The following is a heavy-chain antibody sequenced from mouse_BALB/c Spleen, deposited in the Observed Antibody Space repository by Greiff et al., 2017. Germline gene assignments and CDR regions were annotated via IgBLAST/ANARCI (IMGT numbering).Heavy chain of an antibody. CDR2: IYPGSGST. CDR3: ARSGFITTVLDV. D-gene: IGHD1-1*01. V-gene: IGHV1-77*01. J-gene: IGHJ1*01. Sequence: QVQLKESGPELVKPGASVKMSCKASGYTFTDYVISWVKQRTGQGLEWIGEIYPGSGSTYYNEKFKGKATLTADKSSNTAYMQLSSLTSEDSAVYFCARSGFITTVLDVWGAGTTVTVSS. CDR1: GYTFTDYV.